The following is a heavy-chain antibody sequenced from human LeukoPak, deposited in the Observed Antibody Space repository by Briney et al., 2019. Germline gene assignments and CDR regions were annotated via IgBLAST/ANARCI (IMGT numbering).Heavy chain of an antibody. CDR2: IRYDGSNK. D-gene: IGHD2-15*01. CDR3: AKGGSEVAAQDIDY. J-gene: IGHJ4*02. CDR1: GFTFSSYG. Sequence: PGGSLRLSXAASGFTFSSYGMHWVRQAPGKGLEWVAFIRYDGSNKYYSDSVKVRFTISRDNSKNTLYLQMNSLRAEDTAVYYCAKGGSEVAAQDIDYWGQGTLVTVSS. V-gene: IGHV3-30*02.